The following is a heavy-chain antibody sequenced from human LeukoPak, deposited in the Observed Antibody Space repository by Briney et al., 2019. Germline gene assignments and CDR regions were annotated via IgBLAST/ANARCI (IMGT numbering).Heavy chain of an antibody. Sequence: SETLSLTCTVSGYSISSGYYWGWIRQPPGKGLEWIGSIYHSGSTYYNPSLKSRVTISVDTSKNQFSLKLSSVTAADTAVYYCARDGGSYYVTGVDYWGQGTLVTVSS. CDR3: ARDGGSYYVTGVDY. CDR2: IYHSGST. D-gene: IGHD1-26*01. V-gene: IGHV4-38-2*02. J-gene: IGHJ4*02. CDR1: GYSISSGYY.